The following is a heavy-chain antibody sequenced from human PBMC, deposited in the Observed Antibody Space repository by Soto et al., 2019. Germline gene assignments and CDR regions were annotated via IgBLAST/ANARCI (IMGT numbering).Heavy chain of an antibody. Sequence: ETLSLTCTVSGGSISSTTYYWGWIRQPPGKGLEWIGSIFYSGSTYYNPSLKSRVTISVATSKNQFSLKLSSVTAADTAVYYCARGPTVKYFDYWGQGTLVTVSS. CDR3: ARGPTVKYFDY. V-gene: IGHV4-39*01. J-gene: IGHJ4*02. CDR2: IFYSGST. D-gene: IGHD4-17*01. CDR1: GGSISSTTYY.